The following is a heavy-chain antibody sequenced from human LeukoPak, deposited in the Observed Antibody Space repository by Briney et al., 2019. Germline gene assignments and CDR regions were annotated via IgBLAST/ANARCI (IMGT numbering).Heavy chain of an antibody. CDR3: ADPPSDI. CDR2: INQDGSEK. D-gene: IGHD2-21*02. CDR1: GFNFNSKW. V-gene: IGHV3-7*01. Sequence: GGSLRLSCAASGFNFNSKWTTSVRQAPGKGLEWVAKINQDGSEKYHGDSVKGRFTISRDNAKSSLFLEMSSLRAEDTAVYYCADPPSDIWGQGTLVAVSS. J-gene: IGHJ4*02.